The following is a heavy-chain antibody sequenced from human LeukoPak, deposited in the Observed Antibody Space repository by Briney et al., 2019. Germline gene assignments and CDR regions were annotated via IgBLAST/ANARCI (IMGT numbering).Heavy chain of an antibody. CDR3: ARVDTVMAYYFDL. D-gene: IGHD5-18*01. Sequence: PGGSLRLSCAASGFTVSTNCMTWVRQAPVKGLEWVSTIYSGGTTYYADSVMGRFTISRHNSRNTLYLQMNSLRAEDTAVYYCARVDTVMAYYFDLWGQGTLVTVSS. CDR1: GFTVSTNC. J-gene: IGHJ4*02. V-gene: IGHV3-53*04. CDR2: IYSGGTT.